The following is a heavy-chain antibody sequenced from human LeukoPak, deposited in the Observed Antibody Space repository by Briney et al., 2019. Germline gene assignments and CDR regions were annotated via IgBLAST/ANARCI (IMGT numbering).Heavy chain of an antibody. CDR1: GGSISSGDYY. CDR2: IYYSGTT. Sequence: SETLSLTCTVSGGSISSGDYYWSWIRQTPGKGLEWIGYIYYSGTTNYNPSLKSRVTISVDTSKNQFSLKLNSVTAADTAVYYCASLYCSSSSCYFPSYYYGMDVWGQGTTVTVSS. J-gene: IGHJ6*02. D-gene: IGHD2-2*01. V-gene: IGHV4-61*08. CDR3: ASLYCSSSSCYFPSYYYGMDV.